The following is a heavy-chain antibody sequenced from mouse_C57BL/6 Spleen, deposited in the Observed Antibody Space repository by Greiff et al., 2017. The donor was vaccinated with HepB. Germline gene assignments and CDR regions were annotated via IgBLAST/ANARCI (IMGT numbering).Heavy chain of an antibody. J-gene: IGHJ4*01. Sequence: QVQLKESGAELVKPGASVKISCKASGYAFSSYWMNWVKQRPGKGLEWIGQIYPGDGDTNYNGKFKGKATLTADKSSSTAYMQLSSLTSEDSAVYFCARVTSPYAMDYWGQGTSVTVSS. CDR1: GYAFSSYW. V-gene: IGHV1-80*01. CDR3: ARVTSPYAMDY. CDR2: IYPGDGDT. D-gene: IGHD2-13*01.